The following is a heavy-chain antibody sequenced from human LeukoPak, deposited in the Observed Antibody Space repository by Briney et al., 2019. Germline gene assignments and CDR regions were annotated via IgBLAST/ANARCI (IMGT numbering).Heavy chain of an antibody. CDR3: SSSHQVYYYYYGMDV. CDR1: GGTFSSYT. CDR2: NIPILGIA. D-gene: IGHD6-6*01. V-gene: IGHV1-69*02. J-gene: IGHJ6*02. Sequence: ASVKVSCKASGGTFSSYTISWVRQAPGQGLEWMGWNIPILGIANYAQKFQGRVTITADKSTSTAYMELSSLRSEDTAVYYCSSSHQVYYYYYGMDVWGQGTTVTVSS.